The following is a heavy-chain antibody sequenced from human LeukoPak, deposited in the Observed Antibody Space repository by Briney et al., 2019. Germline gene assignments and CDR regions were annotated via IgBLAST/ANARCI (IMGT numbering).Heavy chain of an antibody. D-gene: IGHD4-17*01. CDR1: VGYIRSSVYY. Sequence: SETLSLTCTVSVGYIRSSVYYSGWTRHPPGKGLECIGCIYFSGKTNYSPSLKSRVTITLKTSKNQFSLNLASLIAADTAVYYCARDARDYGDHDWFEPWGQGTLVTVSS. CDR3: ARDARDYGDHDWFEP. V-gene: IGHV4-39*07. CDR2: IYFSGKT. J-gene: IGHJ5*02.